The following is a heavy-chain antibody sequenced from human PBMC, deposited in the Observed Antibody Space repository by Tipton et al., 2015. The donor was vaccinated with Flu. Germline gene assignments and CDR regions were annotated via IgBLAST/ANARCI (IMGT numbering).Heavy chain of an antibody. J-gene: IGHJ4*02. Sequence: LRLSCAVYGGSFSGYYWSWIRQPPGKGLEWIGEINHSGSTNYNPSLKSRVAISIDTSKNQFSLKLSSVTAADTAVFYCARGSVVPAALDYWGQGTLVTVSS. CDR1: GGSFSGYY. CDR3: ARGSVVPAALDY. V-gene: IGHV4-34*01. CDR2: INHSGST. D-gene: IGHD2-15*01.